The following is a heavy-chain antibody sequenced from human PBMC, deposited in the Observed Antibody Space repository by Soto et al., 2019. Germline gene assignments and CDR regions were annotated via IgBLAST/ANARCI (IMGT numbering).Heavy chain of an antibody. D-gene: IGHD3-16*01. CDR2: LYYSGST. Sequence: QVQLQESGPGLVKPSEALSLTCTVSGGSVNSDSYYWTWIRQPPGKRLEWIGSLYYSGSTIYNRSLQSRVTISVDTSKNQFSLKLSSVTAADTAVYFCAREAGEFSSSGGLDVWGQGTTVTVSS. V-gene: IGHV4-61*01. CDR3: AREAGEFSSSGGLDV. J-gene: IGHJ6*02. CDR1: GGSVNSDSYY.